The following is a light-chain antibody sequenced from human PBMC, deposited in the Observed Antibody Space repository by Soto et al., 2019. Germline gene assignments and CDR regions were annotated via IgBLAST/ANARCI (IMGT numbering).Light chain of an antibody. CDR2: DDS. CDR3: QSADSSGWV. V-gene: IGLV3-21*02. CDR1: NIGNIR. J-gene: IGLJ3*02. Sequence: SYVLTQPPSVSVAPGQTATIACGGNNIGNIRVHWYQQKPGQAPVLVICDDSDRPPGIPERFSGSKSGNTATLTISSVEAGDEADFYCQSADSSGWVFGGGTKLTVL.